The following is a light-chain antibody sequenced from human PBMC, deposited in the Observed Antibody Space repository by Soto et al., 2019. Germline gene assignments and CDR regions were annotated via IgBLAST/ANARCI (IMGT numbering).Light chain of an antibody. CDR2: NND. V-gene: IGLV1-44*01. Sequence: QSVLTQPPSASGTPGQRVTISCSGSSSNIGSHFVNWYQQLPGTAPKLLMYNNDQRPSGVPDRFSGSKSGTSASLAISGLSFDDEADYHCATGDDNLNVLVFGGG. J-gene: IGLJ2*01. CDR1: SSNIGSHF. CDR3: ATGDDNLNVLV.